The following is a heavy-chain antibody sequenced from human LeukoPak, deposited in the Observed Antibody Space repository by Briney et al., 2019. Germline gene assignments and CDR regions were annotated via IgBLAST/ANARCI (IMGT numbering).Heavy chain of an antibody. CDR3: ARGGYYYLDV. CDR1: DGSMSPYY. J-gene: IGHJ6*03. V-gene: IGHV4-59*01. Sequence: SETLSLTCTVSDGSMSPYYWSWIRQSPGKGLEWIAYISYNGNTKYNPSLWSRVTISIDTSRNQFFLNLNSVTAADTAVYYCARGGYYYLDVWGKGTTVTVSS. CDR2: ISYNGNT.